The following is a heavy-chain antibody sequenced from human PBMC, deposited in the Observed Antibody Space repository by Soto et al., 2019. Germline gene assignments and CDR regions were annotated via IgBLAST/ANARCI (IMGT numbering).Heavy chain of an antibody. CDR2: ISGSGSAT. CDR3: AKAIKGTGTNVIYDS. D-gene: IGHD1-7*01. CDR1: GFSFSTYA. Sequence: EVQLLESGGSLVQPGGSLRLSCAASGFSFSTYAMGWVRQAPGKGLEWVSAISGSGSATYYADPVKGRFTIFRDNSKDTLYLQMNSLRAGDTAVYYCAKAIKGTGTNVIYDSWGQGSLVTVSS. J-gene: IGHJ4*02. V-gene: IGHV3-23*01.